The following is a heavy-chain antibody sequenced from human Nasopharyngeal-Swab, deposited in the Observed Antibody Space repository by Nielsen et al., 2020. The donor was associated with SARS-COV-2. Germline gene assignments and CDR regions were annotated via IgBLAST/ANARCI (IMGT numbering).Heavy chain of an antibody. J-gene: IGHJ6*03. Sequence: WIRQPPGKGLEWIGYIYYSGSTYYNPSLKSRVTISVDTSKNQFSLKLSSVTAADTAVYYCAGNWRSGSMDVWGKGTTVTVSS. CDR3: AGNWRSGSMDV. V-gene: IGHV4-31*02. CDR2: IYYSGST. D-gene: IGHD3-10*01.